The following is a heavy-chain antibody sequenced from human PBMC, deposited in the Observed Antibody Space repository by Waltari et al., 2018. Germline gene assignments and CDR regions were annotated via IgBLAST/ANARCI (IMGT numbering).Heavy chain of an antibody. CDR3: AKDSEGAYFQH. V-gene: IGHV3-43*01. CDR1: GFTFDDYT. CDR2: ISWDGGST. Sequence: EVQLVESGGVVVQHGGSLRLPCAASGFTFDDYTMPWVRQVPGKVLECVYLISWDGGSTDYADSVKGRFTISRDNSKNSLYLQMNSLRTEDTALYYCAKDSEGAYFQHWGQGTLVTVSS. J-gene: IGHJ1*01.